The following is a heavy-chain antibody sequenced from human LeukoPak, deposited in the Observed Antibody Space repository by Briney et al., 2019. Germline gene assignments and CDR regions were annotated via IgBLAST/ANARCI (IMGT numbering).Heavy chain of an antibody. J-gene: IGHJ6*02. CDR1: GYTFTSYA. Sequence: ASVNVSCKASGYTFTSYAMNWVRQAPGQGLEWMGWINTNTGNPTYAQGFTGRFVFSLDASVSTAYLQISSLKAEDTAVYYCASSSSDYYYYGMDVWGQGTLVTVSS. CDR2: INTNTGNP. D-gene: IGHD2-2*01. CDR3: ASSSSDYYYYGMDV. V-gene: IGHV7-4-1*02.